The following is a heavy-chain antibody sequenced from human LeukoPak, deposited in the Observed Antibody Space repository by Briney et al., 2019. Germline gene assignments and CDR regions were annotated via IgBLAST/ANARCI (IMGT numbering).Heavy chain of an antibody. D-gene: IGHD1-26*01. CDR3: AKDMGGSHSDYMDV. Sequence: GGSLRLSCAASGFTFSNYAMNWVRQAPGKGLEWVSVIRSSGSGSSTYYADSVKGRFTISRDSSKNTLYLQMNSLRAEDTALYYCAKDMGGSHSDYMDVWGKGTTVTISS. J-gene: IGHJ6*03. V-gene: IGHV3-23*01. CDR1: GFTFSNYA. CDR2: IRSSGSGSST.